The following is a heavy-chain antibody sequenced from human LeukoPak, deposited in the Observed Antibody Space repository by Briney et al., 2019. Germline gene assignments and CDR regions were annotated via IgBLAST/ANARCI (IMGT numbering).Heavy chain of an antibody. CDR1: GFTFSDYY. CDR3: ARDDPTGTTGQDY. CDR2: ISSSSSYI. D-gene: IGHD1-1*01. V-gene: IGHV3-11*06. Sequence: PGGSLRLSCAASGFTFSDYYMSWIRQAPGNGLEWVSSISSSSSYIYYADSVKGRFTISTDNAKNSLYLQMNRLRAEDTAVSYCARDDPTGTTGQDYWGQGTLVTVSS. J-gene: IGHJ4*02.